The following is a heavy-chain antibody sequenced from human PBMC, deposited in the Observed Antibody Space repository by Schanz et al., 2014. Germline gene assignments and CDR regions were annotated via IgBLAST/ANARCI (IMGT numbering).Heavy chain of an antibody. CDR1: GFTFSTYA. CDR3: ARWFLIRGVILDS. J-gene: IGHJ4*02. V-gene: IGHV3-23*01. Sequence: EVKLLESGGTLVRPGGSLRLSCAASGFTFSTYAMAWVRQAPGKGLEWVSSINTGGDSTYYADSVKGRFTISRDNSRDTVYLQMNSLRADDTAMYYSARWFLIRGVILDSWGQGTLVTVSS. D-gene: IGHD3-10*01. CDR2: INTGGDST.